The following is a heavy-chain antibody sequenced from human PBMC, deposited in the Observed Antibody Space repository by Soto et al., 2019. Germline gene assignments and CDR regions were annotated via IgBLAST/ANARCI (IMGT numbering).Heavy chain of an antibody. D-gene: IGHD3-3*01. CDR3: ARDQPYDFWSGYTPLDY. J-gene: IGHJ4*01. CDR2: IYPSGST. Sequence: SETLSLTCTVSGGSISRYYWSWIRQPSGKGLEWIGRIYPSGSTNYNPSLKSRVTMSVDTSKNQFSLKLSSLTASDTAVYYCARDQPYDFWSGYTPLDYGGHGTLVTVSS. V-gene: IGHV4-4*07. CDR1: GGSISRYY.